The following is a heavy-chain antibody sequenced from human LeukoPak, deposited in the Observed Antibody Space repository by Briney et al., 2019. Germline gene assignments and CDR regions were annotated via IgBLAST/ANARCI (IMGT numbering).Heavy chain of an antibody. Sequence: GGSLRLSCAASGFTVSSKYMSWVRETPGKGLQWVALIYSSGDAYTPDSVKGRFTISRDDSENTLYLQMDSLRAEDTAVYYCATGYYFGSGSYGYLDYWGQGTLVTVSS. D-gene: IGHD3-10*01. CDR2: IYSSGDA. V-gene: IGHV3-53*01. J-gene: IGHJ4*02. CDR1: GFTVSSKY. CDR3: ATGYYFGSGSYGYLDY.